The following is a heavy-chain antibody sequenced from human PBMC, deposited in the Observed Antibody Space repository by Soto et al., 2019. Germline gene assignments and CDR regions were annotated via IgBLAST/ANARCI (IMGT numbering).Heavy chain of an antibody. Sequence: EVQLVESGGGLVQPGGSLRLSCAASGFTFSSYWMHWVRQAPGKGLVWVSRINSDGSSTTYAGSVKGRFTISRDNAKNTLYLQMNSLRAEDTAVYYCARDHDYVYNWFDPGGQGTLVTVSS. D-gene: IGHD4-17*01. CDR1: GFTFSSYW. J-gene: IGHJ5*02. CDR2: INSDGSST. V-gene: IGHV3-74*01. CDR3: ARDHDYVYNWFDP.